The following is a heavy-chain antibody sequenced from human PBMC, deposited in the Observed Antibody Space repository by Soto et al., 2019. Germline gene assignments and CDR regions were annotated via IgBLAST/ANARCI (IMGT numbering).Heavy chain of an antibody. Sequence: EVQLLESGGRLVQPGGSLRLSCAASGFSFSIYAMNWVRQAPGKGLEWVSGISGGGGSTYHADSVKGGFTISRDNSKNTLYLQMNSLRAEDTAVYYCAKDPTSYDSSAQFDSWGQGTLVTVSS. CDR3: AKDPTSYDSSAQFDS. CDR1: GFSFSIYA. D-gene: IGHD3-22*01. J-gene: IGHJ4*02. CDR2: ISGGGGST. V-gene: IGHV3-23*01.